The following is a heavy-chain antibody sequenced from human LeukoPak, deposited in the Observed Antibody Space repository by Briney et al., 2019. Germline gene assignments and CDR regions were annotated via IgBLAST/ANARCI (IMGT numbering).Heavy chain of an antibody. J-gene: IGHJ4*02. D-gene: IGHD6-19*01. CDR2: IRWNSDYM. V-gene: IGHV3-9*01. CDR1: GFAFGDYA. CDR3: AKTASAGWLFDY. Sequence: GGSLRLSCAASGFAFGDYAMHWVQQAPGKGLEWVSGIRWNSDYMGYADSVKGRFTISRDNAKNSLYLQMNSLTLEDTALYYCAKTASAGWLFDYWGQGALVTVSS.